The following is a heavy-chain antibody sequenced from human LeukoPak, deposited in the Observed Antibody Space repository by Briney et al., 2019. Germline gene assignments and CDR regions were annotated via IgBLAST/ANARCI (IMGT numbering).Heavy chain of an antibody. Sequence: SETLSLTCTVSGGSISSYYWSWIRQPPGKGLEWIGYIYYSGSTNYNPSLKSRVTISVDTSKNQFSLKLSSVTAADTAVYYCAKTPTISTAAVSRGYYFDYWGQGTLVTVSS. CDR1: GGSISSYY. D-gene: IGHD1-26*01. V-gene: IGHV4-59*01. J-gene: IGHJ4*02. CDR2: IYYSGST. CDR3: AKTPTISTAAVSRGYYFDY.